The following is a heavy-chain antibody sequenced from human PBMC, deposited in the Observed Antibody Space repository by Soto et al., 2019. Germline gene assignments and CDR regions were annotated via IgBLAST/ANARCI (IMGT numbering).Heavy chain of an antibody. D-gene: IGHD4-4*01. J-gene: IGHJ5*02. V-gene: IGHV1-2*02. Sequence: ASVKVSCKASGYPFSDNQIHWLRRAPGQGLEWMGRINPKSDDTNYAQKFQGRVTMTRDTSIDTAYLELTGLTSDDTATYYFARKRSIDYIAWGLEPWRQGTLDRVS. CDR1: GYPFSDNQ. CDR2: INPKSDDT. CDR3: ARKRSIDYIAWGLEP.